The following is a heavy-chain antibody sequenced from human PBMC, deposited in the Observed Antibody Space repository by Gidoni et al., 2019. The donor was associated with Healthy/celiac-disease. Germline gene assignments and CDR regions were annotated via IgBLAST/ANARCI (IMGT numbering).Heavy chain of an antibody. CDR1: GGSISSSSYY. V-gene: IGHV4-39*01. Sequence: QLQLQESGPGLVKPSETLSLTCTVSGGSISSSSYYWGWIRQPPGKGLEWIGSIYYSGSTYYNPSLKSRVTISVDTSKNQFSLKLSSVTAADTAVYYCARQVRGRMVASANRLDPWGQGTLVTVSS. D-gene: IGHD2-15*01. CDR2: IYYSGST. CDR3: ARQVRGRMVASANRLDP. J-gene: IGHJ5*02.